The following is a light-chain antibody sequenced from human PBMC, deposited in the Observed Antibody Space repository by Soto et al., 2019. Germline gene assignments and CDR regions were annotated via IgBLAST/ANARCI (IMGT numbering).Light chain of an antibody. Sequence: DIQMTQSPSSLSASVGDRVTITCRSSQSIGGYLNWFQQKPGKAPQLLIHTASSLQSGVPSRFSGSGSGTDFTLTISSLQPEDFATYYCQQSYSTRWSFGQGTKVDI. CDR3: QQSYSTRWS. CDR2: TAS. J-gene: IGKJ1*01. CDR1: QSIGGY. V-gene: IGKV1-39*01.